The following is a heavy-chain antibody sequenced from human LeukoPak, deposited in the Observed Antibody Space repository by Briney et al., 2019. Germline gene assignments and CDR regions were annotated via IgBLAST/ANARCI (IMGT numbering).Heavy chain of an antibody. D-gene: IGHD5-18*01. CDR1: GYSFTSYW. Sequence: PGESLKISCKGSGYSFTSYWIGWVRQMPGKGLEWMGIIYPGDSDTRYSPSFQGQVTISADKSISTAYLQWSSLKASDTAMYYCARQEENGYSYGPSYFDYWGQGTLVTVSS. V-gene: IGHV5-51*01. CDR2: IYPGDSDT. CDR3: ARQEENGYSYGPSYFDY. J-gene: IGHJ4*02.